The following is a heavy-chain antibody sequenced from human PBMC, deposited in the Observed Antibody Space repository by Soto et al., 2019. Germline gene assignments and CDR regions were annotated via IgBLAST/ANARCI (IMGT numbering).Heavy chain of an antibody. Sequence: SVKVSCKASGGTFSSYAISWVRQAPGQGLEWMGGIIPIFGTANYAQKFQGRVTITADGSTSTAYMELSSLRSEDTAVYYCARVSRTYDLWSGNLDAFDIWGQGTMVTVSS. V-gene: IGHV1-69*13. J-gene: IGHJ3*02. CDR3: ARVSRTYDLWSGNLDAFDI. CDR2: IIPIFGTA. D-gene: IGHD3-3*01. CDR1: GGTFSSYA.